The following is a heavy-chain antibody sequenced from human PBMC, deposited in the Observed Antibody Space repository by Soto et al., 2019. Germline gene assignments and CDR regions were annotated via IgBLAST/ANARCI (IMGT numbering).Heavy chain of an antibody. Sequence: QVQLVQSGAEVKKPGASVKVSCKASGYTFTSYDINWVRQATGQGLEWMGWMNPNSGNTGYAQKFQGRVTMTRNTSLSTGYMELSSPGCEDTAVYYCARERSAAGTGWFDPWGQGTLVTVSS. CDR1: GYTFTSYD. J-gene: IGHJ5*02. CDR3: ARERSAAGTGWFDP. D-gene: IGHD6-13*01. CDR2: MNPNSGNT. V-gene: IGHV1-8*01.